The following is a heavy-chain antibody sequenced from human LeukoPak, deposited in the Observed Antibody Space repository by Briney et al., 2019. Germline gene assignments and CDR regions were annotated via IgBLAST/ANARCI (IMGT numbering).Heavy chain of an antibody. D-gene: IGHD6-13*01. J-gene: IGHJ4*02. CDR1: GGSISSSNW. CDR3: ARVISYSSSWYANYYFDY. Sequence: SETLSLTCAVSGGSISSSNWWSWVRQPPGKGLEWIGEIYHSGSTNYNPSLKSRVTISVDKSKNQFSLKLSSVTAADTAVYYCARVISYSSSWYANYYFDYWGQGTLVTVSS. CDR2: IYHSGST. V-gene: IGHV4-4*02.